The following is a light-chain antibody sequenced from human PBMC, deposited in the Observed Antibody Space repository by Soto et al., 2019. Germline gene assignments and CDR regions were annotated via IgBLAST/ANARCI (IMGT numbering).Light chain of an antibody. V-gene: IGKV1-5*03. Sequence: DIQMTQSPSTLSASVGDGFTITFRASQTISSWLAWYQQKPGKAPKLLIYKASTLKSGVPSRFSGSGSGTEFTLTISNLQPDDFATYYCQQYENYWTFGQGTKVDIK. J-gene: IGKJ1*01. CDR3: QQYENYWT. CDR1: QTISSW. CDR2: KAS.